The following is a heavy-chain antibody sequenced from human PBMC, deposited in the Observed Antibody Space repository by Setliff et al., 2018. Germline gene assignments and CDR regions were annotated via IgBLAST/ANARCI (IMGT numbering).Heavy chain of an antibody. CDR3: ARQGTAIRWFDP. D-gene: IGHD3-10*01. CDR1: GYSISSGNY. J-gene: IGHJ5*02. V-gene: IGHV4-38-2*01. Sequence: SETLSRTCAVSGYSISSGNYWGWIRQPPGKGLEWIGSMYYTGSTNYNPSLKSRVAISVDTSKKQFSLRLNSVTAADTAVYYCARQGTAIRWFDPWGQGTLVTVSS. CDR2: MYYTGST.